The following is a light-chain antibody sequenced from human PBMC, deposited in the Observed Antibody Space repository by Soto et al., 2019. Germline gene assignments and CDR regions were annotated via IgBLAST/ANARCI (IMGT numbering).Light chain of an antibody. V-gene: IGKV3-15*01. J-gene: IGKJ2*01. CDR3: QQYNNWPPYT. CDR2: GAS. CDR1: QSVSSN. Sequence: EIVMTQSPATLSVSPGERATLSCRASQSVSSNLAWYQQKPGQAPRLLIYGASTRATGIPARFSGSGSGTEFTLNISSLRSEDFAVYDCQQYNNWPPYTFGQGTKLEIK.